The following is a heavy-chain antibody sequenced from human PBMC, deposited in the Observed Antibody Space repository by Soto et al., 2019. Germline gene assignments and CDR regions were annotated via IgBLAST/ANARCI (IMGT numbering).Heavy chain of an antibody. CDR1: GGTFSSYA. J-gene: IGHJ5*02. D-gene: IGHD1-26*01. Sequence: ASVKVSCKASGGTFSSYAISWVRQAPGQGLEWMGGIIPIFGTANYAQKFQGRVTITADESTSTAYMELSSLRSEDTAVYYCARDHIVGPTGPFDPWGQGTLVTVSS. CDR2: IIPIFGTA. CDR3: ARDHIVGPTGPFDP. V-gene: IGHV1-69*13.